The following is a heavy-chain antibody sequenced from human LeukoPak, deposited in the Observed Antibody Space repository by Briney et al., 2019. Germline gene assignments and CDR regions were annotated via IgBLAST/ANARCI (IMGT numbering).Heavy chain of an antibody. CDR1: GGSISSGDYY. CDR3: ARTDNYVAFDI. D-gene: IGHD4-11*01. J-gene: IGHJ3*02. CDR2: IYYSGST. Sequence: KPSETLSLTCTVSGGSISSGDYYWSWIRQPPGKGLEWIGYIYYSGSTNYNPSLKSRVTISVDTSKNQFSLKLSSVTAADTAVYYCARTDNYVAFDIWGQGTMVTVSS. V-gene: IGHV4-61*08.